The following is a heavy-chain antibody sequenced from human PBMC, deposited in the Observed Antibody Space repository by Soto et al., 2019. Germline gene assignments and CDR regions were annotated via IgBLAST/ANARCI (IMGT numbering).Heavy chain of an antibody. CDR3: ARENSGYQLLNFLDY. CDR2: IYYSGST. V-gene: IGHV4-31*03. Sequence: QVQLQESGPGLVKPSQTLSLTCTVSGGSISSGGYYWSWIRQHPGKGLAWIGYIYYSGSTYYNPSLKSRVTISVDTSKNQFSLKLSSVTAADTAVYYCARENSGYQLLNFLDYWVQGTLVTVSS. CDR1: GGSISSGGYY. J-gene: IGHJ4*02. D-gene: IGHD2-2*01.